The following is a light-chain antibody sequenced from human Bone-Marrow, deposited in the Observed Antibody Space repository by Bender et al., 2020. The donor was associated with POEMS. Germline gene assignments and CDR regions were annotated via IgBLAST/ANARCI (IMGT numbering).Light chain of an antibody. CDR2: SVS. V-gene: IGLV2-14*01. J-gene: IGLJ2*01. Sequence: QSALTQPASVSGSPGQSITISFTGTSSDVGGYNYVSWYQQHPGKVPKLIIYSVSDRASGVSYRFSGSKSGNTASLTISGLQAKDEADYYCSSYTSSSFVVFGGGTKLTVL. CDR3: SSYTSSSFVV. CDR1: SSDVGGYNY.